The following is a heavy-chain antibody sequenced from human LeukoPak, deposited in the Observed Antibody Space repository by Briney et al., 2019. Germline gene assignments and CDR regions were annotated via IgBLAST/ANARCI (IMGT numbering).Heavy chain of an antibody. J-gene: IGHJ4*02. CDR1: GFTFSGHW. CDR3: TRDRSRAEDD. Sequence: GGSLRLSCAASGFTFSGHWMSWVRQAPGKGLEWVANINQGGSEKYYVDSVKGRFTISRDNANNLLYLQMNSLRGEDTAVYYCTRDRSRAEDDWGQGTLVSVSS. D-gene: IGHD1-14*01. CDR2: INQGGSEK. V-gene: IGHV3-7*01.